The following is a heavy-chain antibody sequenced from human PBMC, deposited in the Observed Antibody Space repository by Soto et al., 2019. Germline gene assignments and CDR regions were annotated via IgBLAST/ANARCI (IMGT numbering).Heavy chain of an antibody. CDR2: ISGSGGST. V-gene: IGHV3-23*01. D-gene: IGHD2-15*01. CDR1: GFTFSSYA. CDR3: AKVARYCSGGSCYRPFDY. J-gene: IGHJ4*02. Sequence: GGSLRLSCAASGFTFSSYAMSWVRQAPGKGLEWVSAISGSGGSTYYADSVKGRFTISRDNSKNTLYLQMNSLRAEDTAVYYCAKVARYCSGGSCYRPFDYWGQGTLVTVSS.